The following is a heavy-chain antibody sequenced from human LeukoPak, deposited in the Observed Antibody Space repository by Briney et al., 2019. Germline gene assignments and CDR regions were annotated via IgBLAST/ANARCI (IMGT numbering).Heavy chain of an antibody. D-gene: IGHD2-21*01. CDR3: ARGGLASFDY. CDR1: GFTFSTYW. CDR2: IKRDASEK. J-gene: IGHJ4*02. V-gene: IGHV3-7*01. Sequence: GGSLRLSCAASGFTFSTYWMSWVRQAPGKGLECVANIKRDASEKYYVDSVKGRFTISRDNAKSSLYLQMNSLRAEDTAVYYCARGGLASFDYWGQGTLVTVSS.